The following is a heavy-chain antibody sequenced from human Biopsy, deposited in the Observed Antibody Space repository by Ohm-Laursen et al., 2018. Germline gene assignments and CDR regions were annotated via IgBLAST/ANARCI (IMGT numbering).Heavy chain of an antibody. Sequence: GTLSLTCTVSGGSISSDYWSWIRQTPGQGLEWIGYIYYSGSTNYNPSLKSRITISVDTSKNQFSLRLTSVTAADTAVYYCARVAGGYAYYYGMDVWGQGTTVIVSS. J-gene: IGHJ6*02. CDR1: GGSISSDY. V-gene: IGHV4-59*08. D-gene: IGHD5-12*01. CDR2: IYYSGST. CDR3: ARVAGGYAYYYGMDV.